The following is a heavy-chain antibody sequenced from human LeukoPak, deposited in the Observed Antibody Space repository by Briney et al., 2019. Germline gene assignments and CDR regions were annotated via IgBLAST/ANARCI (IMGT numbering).Heavy chain of an antibody. D-gene: IGHD4-17*01. CDR3: ARGDFSDYGDYVDAFDI. CDR1: GFTFNNYW. Sequence: GGSLRLSCAASGFTFNNYWMSWVRQVPGKGLQWVADIKKDGSAKFYVDSVKGRFTISRDNTKNSLYLRMNSLRVEDTAVYYCARGDFSDYGDYVDAFDIWGQGTMVTVSS. CDR2: IKKDGSAK. J-gene: IGHJ3*02. V-gene: IGHV3-7*01.